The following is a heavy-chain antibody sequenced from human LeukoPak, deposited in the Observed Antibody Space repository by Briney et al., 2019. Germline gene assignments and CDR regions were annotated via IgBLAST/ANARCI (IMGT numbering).Heavy chain of an antibody. CDR1: GGSISSSSYY. J-gene: IGHJ4*02. V-gene: IGHV4-39*07. D-gene: IGHD3-3*01. CDR3: ARAPYYDFWSGYPTPFDY. Sequence: SETLSLTCTVSGGSISSSSYYWGWIRQPPGKGLEWIGSIYYSGSTYYNPSLKSRVTISVDTSKNQFSLKLSSVTAADTAVYYCARAPYYDFWSGYPTPFDYWGQGTLVTVSS. CDR2: IYYSGST.